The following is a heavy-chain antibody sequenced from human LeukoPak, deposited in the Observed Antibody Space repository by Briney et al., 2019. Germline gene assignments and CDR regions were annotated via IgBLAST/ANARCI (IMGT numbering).Heavy chain of an antibody. J-gene: IGHJ3*02. CDR3: ARQDTAIIADAFDI. CDR1: GGSIGSYY. V-gene: IGHV4-59*08. CDR2: IYYSGST. Sequence: PSETLSLTCTVSGGSIGSYYWSWIRQPPGKGLEWVGYIYYSGSTNYNPSLKSRVTISVDTSKNQFSLKLSSVTAADTAVYYCARQDTAIIADAFDIWGQGTMVTVSS. D-gene: IGHD5-18*01.